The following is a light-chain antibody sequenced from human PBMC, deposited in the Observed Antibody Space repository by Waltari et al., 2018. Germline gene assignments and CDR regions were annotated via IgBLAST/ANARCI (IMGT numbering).Light chain of an antibody. V-gene: IGLV2-23*02. J-gene: IGLJ2*01. Sequence: QSALTQPASVSGSPGQSIAISCTGTSSDVGNYKRVSWYQQHPGKAPKLMIYAVSKRPSGVSDRFSGSKSVDMASRTISGLQPEDEAEYFCSSYAGSSKGVFGGGTKVTVL. CDR1: SSDVGNYKR. CDR2: AVS. CDR3: SSYAGSSKGV.